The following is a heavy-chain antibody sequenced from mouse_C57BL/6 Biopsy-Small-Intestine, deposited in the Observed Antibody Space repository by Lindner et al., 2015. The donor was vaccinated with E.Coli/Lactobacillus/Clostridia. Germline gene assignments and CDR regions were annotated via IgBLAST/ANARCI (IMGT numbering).Heavy chain of an antibody. CDR2: ILPGSDDT. J-gene: IGHJ2*01. Sequence: VQLQESGPELVRPGTSVKLSCKASGYTFTSYDINWVKQRPGHGLEWIGEILPGSDDTNFNEKFKGKASFTAVTSSNTAYMQLSSLTTEDSAIYFCVRRPFDYWGQGTTLTVSS. V-gene: IGHV1-9*01. CDR1: GYTFTSYD. CDR3: VRRPFDY.